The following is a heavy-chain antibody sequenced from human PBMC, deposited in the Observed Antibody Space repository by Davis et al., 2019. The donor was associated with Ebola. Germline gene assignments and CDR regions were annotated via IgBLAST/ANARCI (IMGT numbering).Heavy chain of an antibody. Sequence: ETLSLTCAVYGGSFSGYYWSWIRQAPGKGLEWVSSISSSSSYIYYADSVKGRFTISRDNAKNSLYLQMNSLRAEDTAVYYCARDPGVVVVAATGDYWGQGTLVTVSS. J-gene: IGHJ4*02. D-gene: IGHD2-15*01. CDR3: ARDPGVVVVAATGDY. V-gene: IGHV3-21*01. CDR2: ISSSSSYI. CDR1: GGSFSGYY.